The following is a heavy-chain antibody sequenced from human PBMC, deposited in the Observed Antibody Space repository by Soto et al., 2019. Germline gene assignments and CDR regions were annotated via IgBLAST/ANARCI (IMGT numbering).Heavy chain of an antibody. D-gene: IGHD2-2*01. CDR1: GGSISSGGYY. J-gene: IGHJ5*02. CDR2: IYYSGST. V-gene: IGHV4-31*03. CDR3: AREGCSSTSCPWQFDP. Sequence: TLSLTCTVSGGSISSGGYYWSWIRQHPGKGLEWIGYIYYSGSTYYNPSLKSRVTISVDTSKNQFSLKLSSVTAADTAVYYCAREGCSSTSCPWQFDPWGQGTLVTVS.